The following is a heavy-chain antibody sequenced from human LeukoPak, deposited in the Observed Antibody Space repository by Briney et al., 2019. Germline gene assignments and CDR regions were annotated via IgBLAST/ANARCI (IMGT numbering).Heavy chain of an antibody. CDR2: ISYSGST. D-gene: IGHD6-13*01. CDR3: ARGEYSSSWYGRSHYYYGMDV. CDR1: GDSVSGDTYY. J-gene: IGHJ6*02. V-gene: IGHV4-61*01. Sequence: PSETLSLTCVVSGDSVSGDTYYWTWIRQPPGKGLEWIGYISYSGSTNYNPSLKSRVTISVDTSKNQFSLKLSSVTAADTAVYYCARGEYSSSWYGRSHYYYGMDVWGQGTTVTVSS.